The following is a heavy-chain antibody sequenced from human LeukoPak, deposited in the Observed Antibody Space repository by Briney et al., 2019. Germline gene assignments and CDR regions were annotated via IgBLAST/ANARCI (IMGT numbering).Heavy chain of an antibody. V-gene: IGHV3-23*01. D-gene: IGHD3-3*02. CDR1: GFTFSSYA. CDR2: ISGSGGST. CDR3: AKLAGHYYYYGMDV. Sequence: PGGSLRLSCAAFGFTFSSYAMSWVRQAPGKGLEWVSAISGSGGSTYYADSVKGRFTISRDNSKNTLYLQMNSLRAEDTAVYYCAKLAGHYYYYGMDVWGQGTTVTVSS. J-gene: IGHJ6*02.